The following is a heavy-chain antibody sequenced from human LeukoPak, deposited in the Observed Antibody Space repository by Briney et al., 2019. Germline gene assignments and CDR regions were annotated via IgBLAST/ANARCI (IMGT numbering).Heavy chain of an antibody. Sequence: PGGSLRLSCAASGFTFSSSGMHWVRQAPGKGLEWVAFIRYDGSNKYYADSVKGRFTISRDNSKNTLYLQMNSLRAEDTAVYYCAKLGAVAWGWFDPWGQGTLVTVSS. CDR3: AKLGAVAWGWFDP. D-gene: IGHD6-19*01. J-gene: IGHJ5*02. CDR2: IRYDGSNK. V-gene: IGHV3-30*02. CDR1: GFTFSSSG.